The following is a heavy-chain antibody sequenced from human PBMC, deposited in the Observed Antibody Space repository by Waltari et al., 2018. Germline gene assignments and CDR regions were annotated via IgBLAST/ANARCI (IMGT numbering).Heavy chain of an antibody. J-gene: IGHJ3*02. D-gene: IGHD2-21*01. CDR2: ISSSGSTI. V-gene: IGHV3-48*03. CDR3: AREVVVVQSDAFDI. CDR1: GFTFSSYE. Sequence: EVQLLESGGGLVQPGGSLRLSCAASGFTFSSYEMNWVRQAPGKGLEWVSYISSSGSTIYYADSVKGRFTISRDNAKNSLYLQMNSLRAEDTAVYYCAREVVVVQSDAFDIWGQGTMVTVSS.